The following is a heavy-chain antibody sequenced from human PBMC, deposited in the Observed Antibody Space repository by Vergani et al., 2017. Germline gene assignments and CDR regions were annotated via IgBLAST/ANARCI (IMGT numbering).Heavy chain of an antibody. J-gene: IGHJ6*02. D-gene: IGHD4-17*01. CDR3: ATPQTVTTGGMEV. Sequence: EVQLEQSGAEVKKPGATMKISCKVSGYTFTDHYMHWVTQAPGKGLEWMGLVDPEDGETIYAEKFKGRVTIAADTSTDTAHLELSSLRSEDAAVYYCATPQTVTTGGMEVWGQGTPVIVSS. CDR2: VDPEDGET. V-gene: IGHV1-69-2*01. CDR1: GYTFTDHY.